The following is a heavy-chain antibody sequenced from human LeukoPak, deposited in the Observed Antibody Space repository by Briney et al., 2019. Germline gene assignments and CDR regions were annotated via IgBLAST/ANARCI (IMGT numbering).Heavy chain of an antibody. V-gene: IGHV3-23*01. CDR1: GFTFSSYA. CDR3: AKSFGGTTVTTGY. CDR2: ISGSGGST. D-gene: IGHD4-17*01. J-gene: IGHJ4*02. Sequence: GGSLRLSCAASGFTFSSYAMSWVRQAPGKGLEWVSAISGSGGSTYYADSAKGRFPISRDNSKSTLYLQMNSLRAEDTAVYYYAKSFGGTTVTTGYWGQGTLVTVSS.